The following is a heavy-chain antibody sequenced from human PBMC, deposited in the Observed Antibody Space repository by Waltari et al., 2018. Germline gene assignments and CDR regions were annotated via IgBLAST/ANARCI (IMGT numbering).Heavy chain of an antibody. Sequence: QVQLVQSGAEVKKPGSSVKVSCKASAGTFSRYAISWLRQAPGQGLEGMGGIIPIFGTANYAQKFQGRVTITADESTSTAYMELSSLRSEDTAVYYCARGVGGGHFDYWGQGTLVTVSS. D-gene: IGHD3-3*01. J-gene: IGHJ4*02. V-gene: IGHV1-69*01. CDR2: IIPIFGTA. CDR1: AGTFSRYA. CDR3: ARGVGGGHFDY.